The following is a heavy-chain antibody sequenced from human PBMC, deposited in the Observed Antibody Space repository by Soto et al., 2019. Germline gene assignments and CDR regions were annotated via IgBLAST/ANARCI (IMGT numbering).Heavy chain of an antibody. V-gene: IGHV1-69*01. CDR1: GGTFSSYA. Sequence: QVQLVQSGAEVKKPGSSVKVSCKASGGTFSSYAISWVRQAPGQGLEWMGGIIPIFGTANYAQKFQGRVTITADESTSTAYMELSRLRSEDTAVYYCASPGDSSGYYSAYYYGMDVWGQGTTVTVSS. CDR3: ASPGDSSGYYSAYYYGMDV. D-gene: IGHD3-22*01. J-gene: IGHJ6*02. CDR2: IIPIFGTA.